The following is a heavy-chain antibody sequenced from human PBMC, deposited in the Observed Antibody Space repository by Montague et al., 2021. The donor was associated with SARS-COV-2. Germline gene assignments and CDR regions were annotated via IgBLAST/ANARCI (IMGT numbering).Heavy chain of an antibody. V-gene: IGHV1-18*04. J-gene: IGHJ4*02. CDR1: GYPFNSHA. Sequence: SVKVSCKASGYPFNSHAFAWVRQAPGQGLEWMGRISGYNEKTNYAQNFQGRFTMTKDMSTNTAYMELRSLTSDDTAVYFCARDTGSTGYDYWDQGTLVTVAS. CDR3: ARDTGSTGYDY. D-gene: IGHD3-22*01. CDR2: ISGYNEKT.